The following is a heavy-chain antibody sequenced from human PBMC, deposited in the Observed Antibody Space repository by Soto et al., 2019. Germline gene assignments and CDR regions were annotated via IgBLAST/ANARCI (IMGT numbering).Heavy chain of an antibody. CDR1: GFTFSTYW. V-gene: IGHV3-74*01. CDR2: INSDGSST. Sequence: EVQLVESGGGLVQPGGSLRLSCAASGFTFSTYWMHWVRHAPGKGLVWVSRINSDGSSTSYAGSVKGRFTISRDNAKSTLSLQMNSLRGEDTAVYYCNNGFDTWGEGALVTVSS. J-gene: IGHJ5*02. CDR3: NNGFDT.